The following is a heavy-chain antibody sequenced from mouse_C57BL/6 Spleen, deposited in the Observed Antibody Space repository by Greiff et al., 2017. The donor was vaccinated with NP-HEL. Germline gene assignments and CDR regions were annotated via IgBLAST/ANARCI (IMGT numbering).Heavy chain of an antibody. V-gene: IGHV1-82*01. CDR1: GYAFSSSW. CDR3: ARIPITTVAPDY. J-gene: IGHJ2*01. CDR2: IYPGDGDT. D-gene: IGHD1-1*01. Sequence: QVQLQQSGPELVKPGASVKISCKASGYAFSSSWMNWVKPRPGKGLEWIGRIYPGDGDTNYNGKFKDKATLTADKSSSTAYMQLSNLTSEDSAVYFCARIPITTVAPDYWGQGTTLTVSS.